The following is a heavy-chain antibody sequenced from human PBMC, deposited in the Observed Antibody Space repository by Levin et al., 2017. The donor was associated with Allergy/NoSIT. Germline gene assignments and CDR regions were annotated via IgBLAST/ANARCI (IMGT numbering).Heavy chain of an antibody. CDR3: ARIEPGGLENY. Sequence: KSSETLSLTCTVSGGSISSYYWSWIRQPPGKGLEWIGYIYYSGSTNYNPSLKSRVTISVDTSKNQFSLNLSSVTAADTAVYYCARIEPGGLENYWGQGTLVTVSS. D-gene: IGHD2-8*02. V-gene: IGHV4-59*01. J-gene: IGHJ4*02. CDR2: IYYSGST. CDR1: GGSISSYY.